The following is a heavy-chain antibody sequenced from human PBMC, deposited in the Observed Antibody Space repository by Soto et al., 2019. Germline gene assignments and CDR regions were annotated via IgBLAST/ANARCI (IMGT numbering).Heavy chain of an antibody. CDR1: GFTFTIFA. Sequence: EVQLLESGGDLVQPGGSLRLSCAASGFTFTIFAMSWFRQSPGKGLEWVSTISGSGGSTYYADAVKGRFTISRDNSMGTLYLQMKSLRVEDTAIYYCAKEVSLGSTVDLGYWGQGTLVTVSS. CDR2: ISGSGGST. D-gene: IGHD7-27*01. CDR3: AKEVSLGSTVDLGY. V-gene: IGHV3-23*01. J-gene: IGHJ4*02.